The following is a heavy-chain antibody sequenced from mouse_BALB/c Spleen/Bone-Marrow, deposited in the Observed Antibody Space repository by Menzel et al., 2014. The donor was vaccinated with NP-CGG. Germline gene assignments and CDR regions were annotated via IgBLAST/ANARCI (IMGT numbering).Heavy chain of an antibody. CDR2: ICPWAGDT. D-gene: IGHD1-1*01. V-gene: IGHV1-80*01. J-gene: IGHJ2*01. CDR1: GYAFSSYS. CDR3: ARWDYGNRGEIYFDY. Sequence: QVQLQQSGAELVRPGSSVKISCKASGYAFSSYSMNWVKQRHAQGLEWIGHICPWAGDTNYNGKFKGKATLTADKSSSTTYMQLSSQTAGESAVYFCARWDYGNRGEIYFDYWGQGTTLTVSS.